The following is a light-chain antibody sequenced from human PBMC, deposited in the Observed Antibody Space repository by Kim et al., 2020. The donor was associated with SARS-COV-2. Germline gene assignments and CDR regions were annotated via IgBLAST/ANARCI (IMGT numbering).Light chain of an antibody. Sequence: SLSPGERATLSCRASQSVSSYLVWYQQKPGQAPRLLIYDASNRATGIPARFSGSGSGTDFTLTISSLEPEDFAVYYCQQRRNWPLTFGGGTKVDIK. J-gene: IGKJ4*01. CDR1: QSVSSY. V-gene: IGKV3-11*01. CDR3: QQRRNWPLT. CDR2: DAS.